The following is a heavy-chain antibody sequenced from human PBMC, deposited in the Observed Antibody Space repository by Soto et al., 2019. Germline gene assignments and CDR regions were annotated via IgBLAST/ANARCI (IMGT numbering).Heavy chain of an antibody. Sequence: TSVTLFLTCAVYGGSFSGYYWSWIRQPPGKRLEWIGEINHSGSTNYNPSLESRVTISVDTSKNQFSLKLSSVTAADTAVYYCARGLRGVSYYGSGSYYNSSYYFDYWGQGTLVTVSS. V-gene: IGHV4-34*01. CDR2: INHSGST. J-gene: IGHJ4*02. CDR1: GGSFSGYY. D-gene: IGHD3-10*01. CDR3: ARGLRGVSYYGSGSYYNSSYYFDY.